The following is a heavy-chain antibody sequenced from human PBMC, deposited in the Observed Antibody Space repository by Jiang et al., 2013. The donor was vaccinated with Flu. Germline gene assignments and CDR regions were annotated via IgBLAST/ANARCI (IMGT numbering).Heavy chain of an antibody. CDR1: GFTFSSYG. D-gene: IGHD6-19*01. J-gene: IGHJ4*02. V-gene: IGHV3-33*01. CDR2: IWYDGSNK. CDR3: ARDPVAVAEYYFDY. Sequence: LSCAASGFTFSSYGMHWVRQAPGKGLEWVAVIWYDGSNKYYADSVKGRFTISRDNSKNTLYLQMNSLRAEDTAVYYCARDPVAVAEYYFDYWGQGTLVTVSS.